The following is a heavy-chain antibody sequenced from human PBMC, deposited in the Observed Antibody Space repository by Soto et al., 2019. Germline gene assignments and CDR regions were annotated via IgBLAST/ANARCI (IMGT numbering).Heavy chain of an antibody. D-gene: IGHD1-1*01. Sequence: QWQLVQAGAGVKKPGAAVKVSCKASGYTFTSYDINWVRQATGQGLEWMGWMNPNSGNTGYAQKFQGRVTMTRNTSISTAYMELSSLISECTAVYYCARERVGWFDPWGQGTLVTVSS. CDR1: GYTFTSYD. CDR3: ARERVGWFDP. CDR2: MNPNSGNT. J-gene: IGHJ5*02. V-gene: IGHV1-8*01.